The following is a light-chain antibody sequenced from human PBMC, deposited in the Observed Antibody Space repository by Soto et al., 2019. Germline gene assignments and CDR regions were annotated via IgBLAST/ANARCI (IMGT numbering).Light chain of an antibody. CDR2: GAS. V-gene: IGKV3-20*01. CDR3: QQYGNSPIT. Sequence: ETVFTQSPCTLSLSPGERATLSCRASQSVRSRYLAWYQQKPGQAPRLLISGASSRATGIPDRFSGSGSGTDFTLTVSRLEPEDFALYYCQQYGNSPITFGQGTRLEIK. J-gene: IGKJ5*01. CDR1: QSVRSRY.